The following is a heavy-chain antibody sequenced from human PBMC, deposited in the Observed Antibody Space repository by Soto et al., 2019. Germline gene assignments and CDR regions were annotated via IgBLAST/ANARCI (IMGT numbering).Heavy chain of an antibody. CDR3: ARETVMRSGCCSYYFDF. J-gene: IGHJ4*02. D-gene: IGHD2-21*01. CDR1: GFTLSSYS. CDR2: ISGSGGTI. V-gene: IGHV3-48*02. Sequence: EVQLVESGGGMVQPGGSLRVSCAASGFTLSSYSMHWVRQAPGKGLEWVSYISGSGGTIYYAGSVKGRFTISRDNAKNALSVQINGLRDEDTSVEFCARETVMRSGCCSYYFDFWGQGTRVTVSS.